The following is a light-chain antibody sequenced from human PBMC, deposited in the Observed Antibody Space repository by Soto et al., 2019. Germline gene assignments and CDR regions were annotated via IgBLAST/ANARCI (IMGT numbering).Light chain of an antibody. CDR1: QDITNY. CDR3: QQYDRLPIT. Sequence: DIQMTQSPSSLSASVGDRVTITCQASQDITNYLNWYQQKPGKAPKLLIYDASNLETGVPSRFSGSGSGTDFSFVITSLLPEDIAVYYCQQYDRLPITFGQGTRLEI. CDR2: DAS. J-gene: IGKJ5*01. V-gene: IGKV1-33*01.